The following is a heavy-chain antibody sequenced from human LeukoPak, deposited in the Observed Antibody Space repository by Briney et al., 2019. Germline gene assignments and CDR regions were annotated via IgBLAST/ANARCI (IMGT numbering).Heavy chain of an antibody. CDR3: ARVASGSSYRPFDC. V-gene: IGHV3-7*01. CDR2: IKEDESEK. Sequence: GGSLRLSCAASGFTFTSYWMGWVRQAPGNGPEWVANIKEDESEKNYVDSVKGRFTISRDSAKNALYLQMNSLGAEDTAVYYCARVASGSSYRPFDCWGQGTLVTVSS. CDR1: GFTFTSYW. J-gene: IGHJ4*02. D-gene: IGHD3-10*01.